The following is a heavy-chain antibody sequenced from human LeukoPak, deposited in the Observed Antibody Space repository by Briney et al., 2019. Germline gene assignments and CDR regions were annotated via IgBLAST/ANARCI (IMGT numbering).Heavy chain of an antibody. D-gene: IGHD3-22*01. CDR1: GFTFSSYW. Sequence: PGGSLRLSCAASGFTFSSYWTSWVRQAPGKGLEWVANIKQDGSEKYYVDSVKGRFTISRDNAKNSLYLQMNSLRAEDTAVYYCARVLRYYYDSSTGWFDPWGQGTLVTVSS. CDR3: ARVLRYYYDSSTGWFDP. CDR2: IKQDGSEK. V-gene: IGHV3-7*01. J-gene: IGHJ5*02.